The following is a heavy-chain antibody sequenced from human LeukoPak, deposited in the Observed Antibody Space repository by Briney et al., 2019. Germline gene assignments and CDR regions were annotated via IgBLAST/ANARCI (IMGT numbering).Heavy chain of an antibody. CDR1: GDSVSSNSVT. Sequence: SQTLSPTCAISGDSVSSNSVTWNWIRQSPSRGLEWLGRTYYRSTWYNDYAVSVRGRITVNPDTSKNQFSLHLNSVTPEDTAVYYCARRLTQYNCFDPWGQGILVTVSS. J-gene: IGHJ5*02. CDR3: ARRLTQYNCFDP. D-gene: IGHD2-21*02. CDR2: TYYRSTWYN. V-gene: IGHV6-1*01.